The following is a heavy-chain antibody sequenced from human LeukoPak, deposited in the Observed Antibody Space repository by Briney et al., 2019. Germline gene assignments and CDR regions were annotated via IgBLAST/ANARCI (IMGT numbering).Heavy chain of an antibody. Sequence: GGSLRLSCETSGFTFNRHTMYWVRQAPGKGLEWVAFIRYDGSNSYYADSVKGRFTISRDNSKNTLYLQMNSLRAEDTAVYYCAKDRAIYLVGQGPTDYWGQGTLVTVSS. CDR2: IRYDGSNS. CDR3: AKDRAIYLVGQGPTDY. J-gene: IGHJ4*02. V-gene: IGHV3-30*02. D-gene: IGHD1-26*01. CDR1: GFTFNRHT.